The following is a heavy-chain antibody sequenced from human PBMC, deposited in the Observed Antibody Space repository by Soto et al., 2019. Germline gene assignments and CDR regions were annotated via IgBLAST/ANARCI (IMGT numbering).Heavy chain of an antibody. CDR2: ISTSGSTV. CDR3: VRYCSTTLCNGVATRTFDY. CDR1: RFTFSTYE. V-gene: IGHV3-48*03. D-gene: IGHD2-2*01. Sequence: GGSLRLSCSASRFTFSTYEMNWVRQAPGKGLEWVSYISTSGSTVYYADSVKGRFTISRDNTRNSLYLQMNSLRDEDTALYYCVRYCSTTLCNGVATRTFDYWGQGTLVTVSS. J-gene: IGHJ4*02.